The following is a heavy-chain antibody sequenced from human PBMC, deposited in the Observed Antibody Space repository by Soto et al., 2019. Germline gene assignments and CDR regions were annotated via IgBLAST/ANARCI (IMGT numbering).Heavy chain of an antibody. CDR3: ARDVNWAFGY. Sequence: EVQLVESGGGLVQPGGSLRLSCAASGFSFNSFSMNWVRQAPGKGLGWVAYFGVGGRTISYAESVKGRFTISRDNARNSLFLQMDSLRVADTAVCHCARDVNWAFGYWGQGGLVTFSS. V-gene: IGHV3-48*01. CDR2: FGVGGRTI. J-gene: IGHJ4*02. CDR1: GFSFNSFS. D-gene: IGHD7-27*01.